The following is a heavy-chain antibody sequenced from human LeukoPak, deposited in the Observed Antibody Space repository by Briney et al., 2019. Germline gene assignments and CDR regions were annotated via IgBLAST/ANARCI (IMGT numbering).Heavy chain of an antibody. CDR3: GTDIYPAL. J-gene: IGHJ4*02. Sequence: GGSLRHFYSVSGFRLSIYAKHCLRQAPGKGLEWVAGIPYDGSSKHYADSVRGRFTISRDNSTNTLYLQMNSLRVQDTAVYYSGTDIYPALWGRGTLVTVSS. D-gene: IGHD3-16*02. V-gene: IGHV3-30-3*01. CDR2: IPYDGSSK. CDR1: GFRLSIYA.